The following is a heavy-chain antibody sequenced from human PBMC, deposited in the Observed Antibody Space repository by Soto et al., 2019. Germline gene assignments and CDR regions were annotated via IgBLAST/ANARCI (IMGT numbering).Heavy chain of an antibody. CDR3: AREGANYMLTGYYKKWYYYGMDV. CDR2: ISAYNGNT. V-gene: IGHV1-18*01. D-gene: IGHD3-9*01. Sequence: ASVKVSCKASGYTFTSYGISWVRQAPGQGLEWMGWISAYNGNTNYAQKLQGRVTMTTDTSTSTAYMELRSLRSDDTAVYYCAREGANYMLTGYYKKWYYYGMDVWGQGTTVTVSS. J-gene: IGHJ6*02. CDR1: GYTFTSYG.